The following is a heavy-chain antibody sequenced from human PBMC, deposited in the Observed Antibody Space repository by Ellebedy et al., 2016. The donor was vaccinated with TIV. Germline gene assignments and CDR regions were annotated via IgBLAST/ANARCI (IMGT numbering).Heavy chain of an antibody. J-gene: IGHJ4*02. CDR2: ISAYNGNT. Sequence: ASVQVSCXASGYTFTSYGISWVRQAPGQGLEWMGWISAYNGNTNYAQKLQGRVTMTTDTSTSTAYMELRSLRSDDTAVYYCARTGSYCSSTSCSSNFDYWGQGTLVTVSS. D-gene: IGHD2-2*01. CDR1: GYTFTSYG. V-gene: IGHV1-18*01. CDR3: ARTGSYCSSTSCSSNFDY.